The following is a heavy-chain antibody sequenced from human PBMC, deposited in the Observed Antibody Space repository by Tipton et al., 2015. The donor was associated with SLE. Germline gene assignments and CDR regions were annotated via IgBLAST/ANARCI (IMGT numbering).Heavy chain of an antibody. Sequence: LRLSCTVSGGSISSYYWSWIRQPPGKGLEWIGYIYYSGSTNYNPSLKSRVTISVDTSKNQFSLNLSSVTAADTAVYYCARETTGDTYYYYGMGVWGQGTTVTVSS. D-gene: IGHD7-27*01. CDR2: IYYSGST. CDR1: GGSISSYY. V-gene: IGHV4-59*01. J-gene: IGHJ6*02. CDR3: ARETTGDTYYYYGMGV.